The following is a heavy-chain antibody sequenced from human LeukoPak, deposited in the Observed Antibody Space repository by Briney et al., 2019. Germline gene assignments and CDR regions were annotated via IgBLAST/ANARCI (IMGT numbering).Heavy chain of an antibody. CDR2: ISGYNGNT. D-gene: IGHD5-12*01. J-gene: IGHJ4*02. CDR3: ARESTPYGGYAYYLDY. V-gene: IGHV1-18*01. CDR1: GYTFTSYG. Sequence: ASVKVSCKASGYTFTSYGISWVRQAPGQGLEWMGWISGYNGNTNYAQKLQGRVTMTTDTSTSTAYMELRSLSSDDTAVYYCARESTPYGGYAYYLDYWGQGTLVTVSS.